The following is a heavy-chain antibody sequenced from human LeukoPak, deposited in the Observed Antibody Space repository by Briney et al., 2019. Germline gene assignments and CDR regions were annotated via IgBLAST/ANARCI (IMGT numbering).Heavy chain of an antibody. V-gene: IGHV3-30-3*01. D-gene: IGHD3-22*01. CDR3: ARGKITMIVVVTTH. Sequence: GGSLRLTCAASGFTFSSYAMHWVRQAPGKGLEWVAVISYDGSNKYYADSVKGRFTISRDNSKNTLYLQMNSLRAEDTAVYYCARGKITMIVVVTTHWGQGTLVTVSS. J-gene: IGHJ4*02. CDR1: GFTFSSYA. CDR2: ISYDGSNK.